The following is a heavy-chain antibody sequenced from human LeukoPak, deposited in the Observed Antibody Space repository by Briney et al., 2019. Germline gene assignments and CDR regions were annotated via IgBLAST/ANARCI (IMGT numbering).Heavy chain of an antibody. CDR1: GGSISGSSYY. V-gene: IGHV4-39*01. CDR3: ARSDYDNLSGYYDAFDI. CDR2: IYYSGST. J-gene: IGHJ3*02. Sequence: PSETLSLTCTVSGGSISGSSYYWGWIRQPPGKGLEWIGSIYYSGSTFYNPSLKSRVSISVDTSKNQFSLKLSSVTAADTAVYYCARSDYDNLSGYYDAFDIWGQGTMVTVSS. D-gene: IGHD3-9*01.